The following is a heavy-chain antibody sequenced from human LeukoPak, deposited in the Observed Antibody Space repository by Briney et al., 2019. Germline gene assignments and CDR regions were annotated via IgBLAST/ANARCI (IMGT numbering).Heavy chain of an antibody. CDR3: ARDYCSSSSCYSALDN. V-gene: IGHV4-59*12. CDR2: ISYSGST. D-gene: IGHD2-2*01. J-gene: IGHJ4*02. Sequence: SETLSLTCTVSGGSISGYYWSWIRQPPGKGLEWIDYISYSGSTNYNPSLKSRVTMSVDTSKSQFSLKLSSVTAADTAVYYCARDYCSSSSCYSALDNWGQGILVTVSS. CDR1: GGSISGYY.